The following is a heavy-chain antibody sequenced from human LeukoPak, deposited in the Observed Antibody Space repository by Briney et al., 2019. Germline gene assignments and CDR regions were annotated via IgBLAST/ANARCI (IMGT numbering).Heavy chain of an antibody. CDR3: ARDAGYCTGGSCWYFDH. Sequence: ATVKVSCMASGYTFTDYYMHWVRQAPGQGLEWMGWINVYSGGTNFTQRFQGRVTTTRDTSISTAYMGLSRLISDDTAVYYCARDAGYCTGGSCWYFDHWGQGTLVTVS. CDR2: INVYSGGT. J-gene: IGHJ4*02. CDR1: GYTFTDYY. V-gene: IGHV1-2*02. D-gene: IGHD2-15*01.